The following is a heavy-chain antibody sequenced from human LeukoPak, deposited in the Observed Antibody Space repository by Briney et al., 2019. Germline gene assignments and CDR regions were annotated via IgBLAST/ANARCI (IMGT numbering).Heavy chain of an antibody. CDR1: GFSVSSKY. CDR2: LYSDGST. J-gene: IGHJ4*02. V-gene: IGHV3-53*01. Sequence: GGSLRLSCVASGFSVSSKYMSWVRQAPGKGLEWVSLLYSDGSTFYADSVKGRFTISRDNSKNTLYLQMNRLRAEDTAVYYCARDSSSFPNYFDYWGQGTLVTVSS. D-gene: IGHD2/OR15-2a*01. CDR3: ARDSSSFPNYFDY.